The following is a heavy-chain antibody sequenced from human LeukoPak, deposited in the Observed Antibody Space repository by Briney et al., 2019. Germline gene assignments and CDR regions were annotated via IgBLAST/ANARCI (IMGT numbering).Heavy chain of an antibody. Sequence: PSETLSLTCAVYGGSFSGYYWSWIRQPPGKGLEWIGEINHSGSTNYNPSLKSRVTISVDTSKNQFSLKLSSVTAADTAVYYCAGQSSSWYRYFQHWGQGTLVTVSS. CDR3: AGQSSSWYRYFQH. D-gene: IGHD6-13*01. J-gene: IGHJ1*01. CDR2: INHSGST. V-gene: IGHV4-34*01. CDR1: GGSFSGYY.